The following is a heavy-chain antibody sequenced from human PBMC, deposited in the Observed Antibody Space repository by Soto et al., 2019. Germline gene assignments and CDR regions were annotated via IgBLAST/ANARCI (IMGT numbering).Heavy chain of an antibody. V-gene: IGHV4-31*03. J-gene: IGHJ4*02. D-gene: IGHD2-15*01. CDR3: ARGDYCSGGSCYGVDY. CDR2: IYYSGST. Sequence: QVQLQESGPGLVKPSQTLSLTCTVSGGSISSGGYYWSWIRQHPGKGLEWIGYIYYSGSTYYNPSLKSRVTISVDTTKNQLSLKLSSVAVADTAVDYCARGDYCSGGSCYGVDYWGQGTLVTVSS. CDR1: GGSISSGGYY.